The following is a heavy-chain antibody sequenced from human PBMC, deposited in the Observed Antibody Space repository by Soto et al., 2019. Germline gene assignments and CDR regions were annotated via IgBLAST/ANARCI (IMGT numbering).Heavy chain of an antibody. J-gene: IGHJ3*02. Sequence: SETLSLTCTVSGGSVSSGSYYWSWIRQPPGKGLEWIGYIYYSGSTNYNPSLKSRVTISVDTSKNQFSLKLSSVTAADTAVYYCASPFVDGSRWYYGAFDIWGQGTMVTVSS. D-gene: IGHD6-13*01. CDR3: ASPFVDGSRWYYGAFDI. CDR2: IYYSGST. CDR1: GGSVSSGSYY. V-gene: IGHV4-61*01.